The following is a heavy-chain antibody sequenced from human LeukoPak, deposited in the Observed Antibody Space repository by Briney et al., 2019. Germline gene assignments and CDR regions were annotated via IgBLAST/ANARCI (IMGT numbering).Heavy chain of an antibody. D-gene: IGHD3-9*01. J-gene: IGHJ4*02. V-gene: IGHV3-74*01. Sequence: GGSLRLSCAASGFTFSNYWMHWVRQAPGKGLVWVSRINSDGSSTRYADSVKGRFTISRDNAKNTLYLQMNSLRAEDTAVYYCGRELDWLPTLDYWGQGTLVTVSS. CDR3: GRELDWLPTLDY. CDR2: INSDGSST. CDR1: GFTFSNYW.